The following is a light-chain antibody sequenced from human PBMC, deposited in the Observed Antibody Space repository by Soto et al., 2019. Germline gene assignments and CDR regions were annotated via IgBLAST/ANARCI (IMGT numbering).Light chain of an antibody. V-gene: IGKV1-39*01. CDR2: AAS. Sequence: DIQMTQSPSSLSASVGDRVTITCRASQSISSYLNWYQQKPGKAPKLLIYAASSLQSGVPSRFSGSGSGTDFTLTISSLQPEDFATYYCQQSYSSLTFGGGTNVEIK. CDR3: QQSYSSLT. CDR1: QSISSY. J-gene: IGKJ4*01.